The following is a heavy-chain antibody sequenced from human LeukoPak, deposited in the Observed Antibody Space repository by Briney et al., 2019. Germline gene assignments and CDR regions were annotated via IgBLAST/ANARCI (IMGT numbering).Heavy chain of an antibody. Sequence: GGSLRLSCVGSGFTFRSHAMSWVRQAPEKGLEFVSGIYENGGTTYYADSVEGRFSISRDNSKNTLYLQMDSLRGEDTAVYYCAKDFRIGYSAHFDYWGQGALVTVSS. V-gene: IGHV3-23*01. CDR3: AKDFRIGYSAHFDY. D-gene: IGHD2-21*01. J-gene: IGHJ4*02. CDR1: GFTFRSHA. CDR2: IYENGGTT.